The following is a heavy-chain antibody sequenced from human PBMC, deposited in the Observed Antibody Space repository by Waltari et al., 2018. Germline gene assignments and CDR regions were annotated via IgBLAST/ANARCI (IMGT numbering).Heavy chain of an antibody. V-gene: IGHV4-59*11. Sequence: QVQLQESGPGLVKPSETLSLTCTVSGGSISSHYWNWIRQPPGKGLEWIGYMYYSGSTNYNPSLKSRVTISVDTSKNQFSLKLSSVTAADTAVYYCARDFGGNDVFDMWDQGTMVTVSS. CDR2: MYYSGST. CDR3: ARDFGGNDVFDM. J-gene: IGHJ3*02. D-gene: IGHD3-10*01. CDR1: GGSISSHY.